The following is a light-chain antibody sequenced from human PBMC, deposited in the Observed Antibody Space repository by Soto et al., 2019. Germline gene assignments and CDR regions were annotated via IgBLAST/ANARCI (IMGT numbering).Light chain of an antibody. CDR2: DNT. CDR3: QSYDSSLSGSAV. J-gene: IGLJ2*01. V-gene: IGLV1-40*01. Sequence: QSVLTQPPSVSGALGQRVTISCTGSSSNIGAGYDVHWYQQVPGTVPKLLIYDNTKRPSGVVDRFSGSKFGTSASLAITGLQAEDEADYYCQSYDSSLSGSAVFGGGTKLTVL. CDR1: SSNIGAGYD.